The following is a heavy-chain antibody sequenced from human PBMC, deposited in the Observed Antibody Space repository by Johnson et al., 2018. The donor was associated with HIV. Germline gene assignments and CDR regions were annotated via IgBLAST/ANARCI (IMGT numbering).Heavy chain of an antibody. J-gene: IGHJ3*02. CDR3: TGDGPRDAFDI. Sequence: VQLVESGGGLVQPGGSLRLSCAASGFSFSTTWMHWVRQAPGEGLVWVAHINSDGSHIAYAVSVRGRFTISRDNAKHTLVLQMNSLRGEDTAVYYCTGDGPRDAFDIWGQGTVVIVSS. V-gene: IGHV3-74*03. CDR1: GFSFSTTW. CDR2: INSDGSHI.